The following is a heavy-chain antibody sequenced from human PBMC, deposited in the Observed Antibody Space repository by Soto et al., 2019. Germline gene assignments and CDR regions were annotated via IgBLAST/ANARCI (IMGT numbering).Heavy chain of an antibody. D-gene: IGHD1-26*01. CDR1: GRTFSSYA. CDR3: ARESHDSGSYYGFDY. V-gene: IGHV1-69*06. J-gene: IGHJ4*02. Sequence: QVQLVQSGAEVKKPGSSVKVSCKASGRTFSSYAISWVRQAPGQGLEWMGGINPIFGTANYAQKFQGRVTITADKSTSTAYMERSSLRSEDTAVYYCARESHDSGSYYGFDYWGQGTLVTVSS. CDR2: INPIFGTA.